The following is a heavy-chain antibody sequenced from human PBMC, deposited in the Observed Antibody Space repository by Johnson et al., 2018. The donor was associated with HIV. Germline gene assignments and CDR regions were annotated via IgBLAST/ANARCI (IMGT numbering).Heavy chain of an antibody. V-gene: IGHV3-30*02. Sequence: VQLVESGGGVVQPGRSLRLSCAASGFTFSSFGMHWVRQAPGKGLEWVAFIRFDGSNTYNADSVKGRFTISRDNSKNTLYLQMNSLRVEDTAVYYCATDAFDIWGQGTMVTVSS. CDR3: ATDAFDI. J-gene: IGHJ3*02. CDR1: GFTFSSFG. CDR2: IRFDGSNT.